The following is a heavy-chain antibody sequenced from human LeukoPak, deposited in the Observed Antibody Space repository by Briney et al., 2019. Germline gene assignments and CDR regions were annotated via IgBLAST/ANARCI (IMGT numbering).Heavy chain of an antibody. CDR2: ITGDGGGT. V-gene: IGHV3-23*01. J-gene: IGHJ4*02. CDR1: GFTFRSYV. Sequence: GGSLRLSCAASGFTFRSYVMSWVRQAPGKGMEWVSAITGDGGGTNHADSVKGRFTISRDNSKNTLYLQMNSPRGEDTAVYYCAKETSSGNFVTIDCWGQGTLVTVSS. CDR3: AKETSSGNFVTIDC. D-gene: IGHD1-26*01.